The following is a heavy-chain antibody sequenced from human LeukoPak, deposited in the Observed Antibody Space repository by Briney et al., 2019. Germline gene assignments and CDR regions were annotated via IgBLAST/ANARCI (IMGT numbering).Heavy chain of an antibody. D-gene: IGHD2-2*02. CDR2: IYYSGST. J-gene: IGHJ5*02. CDR3: ATGVVPAAIDWFDP. Sequence: SETLSLTCGVSGGSISSSSYYWGWIRQPPGKGLEWIGSIYYSGSTYYNPSLKSRVTISVDTSKNQFSLKLSSVTAADTAVYYCATGVVPAAIDWFDPWGQGTLVTVSS. V-gene: IGHV4-39*01. CDR1: GGSISSSSYY.